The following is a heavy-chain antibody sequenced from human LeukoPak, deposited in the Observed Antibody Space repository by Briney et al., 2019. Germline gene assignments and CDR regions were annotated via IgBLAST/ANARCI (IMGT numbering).Heavy chain of an antibody. CDR3: ARTYYYYYYYMDV. D-gene: IGHD1-14*01. V-gene: IGHV4-61*02. Sequence: SETLSLTCTVSGGSISSGSYYWSWIRQPAGKGLEWIGRIYTSGSTNYNPSLKSRVTISVDTSKNQFSLKLSSATAADTAVYYCARTYYYYYYYMDVWGKGTTVTVSS. J-gene: IGHJ6*03. CDR1: GGSISSGSYY. CDR2: IYTSGST.